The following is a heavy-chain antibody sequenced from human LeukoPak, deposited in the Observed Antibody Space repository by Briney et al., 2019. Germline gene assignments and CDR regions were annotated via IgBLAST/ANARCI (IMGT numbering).Heavy chain of an antibody. CDR2: IGTAGDT. CDR1: GFTFSSYD. CDR3: GRGFGWGVTGSFDQ. Sequence: GGSLRLSCAASGFTFSSYDMHWVRQANEKGLEWVSCIGTAGDTYYPGSVKGRLSISRKNAKNSSYLQMNSMRAGDTAVYYCGRGFGWGVTGSFDQWGQGTLVTVSS. D-gene: IGHD3-10*01. J-gene: IGHJ4*02. V-gene: IGHV3-13*04.